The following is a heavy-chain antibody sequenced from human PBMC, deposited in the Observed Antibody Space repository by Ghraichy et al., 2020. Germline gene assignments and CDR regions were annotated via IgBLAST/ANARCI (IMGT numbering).Heavy chain of an antibody. J-gene: IGHJ5*02. V-gene: IGHV4-39*01. D-gene: IGHD3-10*01. CDR2: IYYSGST. CDR1: GGSISSSSYY. CDR3: ARLVLLWFGEFDFDP. Sequence: SETLSLTCTVSGGSISSSSYYWGWIRQPPGKGLEWIGSIYYSGSTYYNPSLKSRVTISVDTSKNQFSLKLSSVTAADTAVYYCARLVLLWFGEFDFDPWGQGTLVTVSS.